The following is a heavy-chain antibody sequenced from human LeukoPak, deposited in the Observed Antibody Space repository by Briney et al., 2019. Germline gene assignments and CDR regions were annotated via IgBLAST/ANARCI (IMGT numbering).Heavy chain of an antibody. Sequence: PGGSLRLSCAASGFTFSSYAMSWVRQAPGKGLEWVSAISGSGGSTYYADSVKGRFTISRDNSKNTLYLQMNSLRAEDTAVYYCARVIGQLERWLQFLSGDLYYFDYWGQGTLVTVSS. CDR1: GFTFSSYA. D-gene: IGHD5-24*01. CDR3: ARVIGQLERWLQFLSGDLYYFDY. J-gene: IGHJ4*02. V-gene: IGHV3-23*01. CDR2: ISGSGGST.